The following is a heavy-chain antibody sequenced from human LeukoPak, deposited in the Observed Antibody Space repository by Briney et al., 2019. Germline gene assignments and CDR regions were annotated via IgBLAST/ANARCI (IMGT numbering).Heavy chain of an antibody. D-gene: IGHD4-17*01. J-gene: IGHJ4*02. CDR3: ARDRDYGDYVDY. Sequence: GGSLRLSCAASGFTFSIYSMNWVRQAPGKGLEWVSSISSGGAYVYYAGSVKGRFTISRDNAKNSLYLQMNSLRAEDTAVYYCARDRDYGDYVDYRGQGTLVTVSS. CDR2: ISSGGAYV. V-gene: IGHV3-21*01. CDR1: GFTFSIYS.